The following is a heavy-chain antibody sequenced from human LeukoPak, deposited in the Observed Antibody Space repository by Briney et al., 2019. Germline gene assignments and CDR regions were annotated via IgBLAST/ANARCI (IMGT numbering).Heavy chain of an antibody. CDR1: GYTFSDYY. V-gene: IGHV1-46*01. D-gene: IGHD2/OR15-2a*01. J-gene: IGHJ5*02. CDR2: INPSGGST. CDR3: ARDGCSSTTNCDENNWFDP. Sequence: PVASVKVSCKASGYTFSDYYMHWVRQAPGQGLEWMGVINPSGGSTRYAQKFQGSVTMTRDMSTSTVDMELSSLRSEDTAVYYCARDGCSSTTNCDENNWFDPWGQGTLVIVSS.